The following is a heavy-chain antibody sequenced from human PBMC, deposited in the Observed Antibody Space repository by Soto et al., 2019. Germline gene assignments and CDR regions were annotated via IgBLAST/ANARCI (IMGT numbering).Heavy chain of an antibody. V-gene: IGHV1-58*01. Sequence: SVKVSCKASGFTFTSSAVQWVRQARGQRLEWIGWIVVGSGNTNYAQKFQERVTITRDMSTSTAYMELSSLRSEDTAVYYCAAETAGYYDFWSGYSPLLDVWGQGTTVTVSS. CDR2: IVVGSGNT. J-gene: IGHJ6*02. D-gene: IGHD3-3*01. CDR1: GFTFTSSA. CDR3: AAETAGYYDFWSGYSPLLDV.